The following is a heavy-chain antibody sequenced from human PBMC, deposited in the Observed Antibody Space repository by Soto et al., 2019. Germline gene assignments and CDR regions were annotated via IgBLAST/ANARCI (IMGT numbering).Heavy chain of an antibody. V-gene: IGHV4-59*01. CDR2: IYYTGST. J-gene: IGHJ1*01. CDR3: ARRRVSLVRNYP. CDR1: GGSIRSYY. D-gene: IGHD3-10*01. Sequence: PSETLSLTCTVSGGSIRSYYWSWIRQPPGKGLEWIGYIYYTGSTNYNPSLKSRVTISVHMSKNQFSLNLRSVTAADTAVYYCARRRVSLVRNYPWAQGTLV.